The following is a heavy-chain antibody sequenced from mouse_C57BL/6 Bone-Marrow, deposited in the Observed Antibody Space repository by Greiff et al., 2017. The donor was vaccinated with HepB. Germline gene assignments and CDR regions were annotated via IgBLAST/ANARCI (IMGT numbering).Heavy chain of an antibody. J-gene: IGHJ1*03. D-gene: IGHD1-1*01. Sequence: QVQLQQPVAELVRPGSSVKLSCKASGYTFTSYWMHWVKQRPIQGLEWIGNIDPSDSETHYNQKFKDKATLTVDKSSSTAYMQLSSLTSEDSAVYYCARGYYYGSSYRYFDVWGTGTTVTVSS. CDR1: GYTFTSYW. V-gene: IGHV1-52*01. CDR3: ARGYYYGSSYRYFDV. CDR2: IDPSDSET.